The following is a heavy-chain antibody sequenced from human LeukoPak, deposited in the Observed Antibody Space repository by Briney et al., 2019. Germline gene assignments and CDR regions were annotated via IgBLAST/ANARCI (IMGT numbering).Heavy chain of an antibody. CDR3: ARGFRPFYDFWSGYQGGFDY. CDR2: INHSGST. V-gene: IGHV4-34*01. Sequence: PSETLSLTCAVYGGSFSGYYWSWIRQPPGRGLEWIGEINHSGSTNYNPSLKSRVTISVDTSKNQFSLKLSSVTAADTAVYYCARGFRPFYDFWSGYQGGFDYWGQGTLVTVSS. CDR1: GGSFSGYY. J-gene: IGHJ4*02. D-gene: IGHD3-3*01.